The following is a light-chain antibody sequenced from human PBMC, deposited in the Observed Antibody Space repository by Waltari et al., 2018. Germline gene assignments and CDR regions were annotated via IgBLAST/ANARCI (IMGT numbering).Light chain of an antibody. J-gene: IGKJ5*01. CDR1: QSVDNY. CDR3: HQRSNWPIT. CDR2: GAS. Sequence: EIVLTQSPATLSLSPGERVTLSCRASQSVDNYLLWYQQKPGQPPRLLIYGASNRATGIPARFSGSGSGTDFTLTIDSLESEDFAVYYCHQRSNWPITFGQGTRLEIK. V-gene: IGKV3-11*01.